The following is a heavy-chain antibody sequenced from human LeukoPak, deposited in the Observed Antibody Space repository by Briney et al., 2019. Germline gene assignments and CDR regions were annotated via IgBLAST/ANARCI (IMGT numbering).Heavy chain of an antibody. D-gene: IGHD6-25*01. CDR3: AKALYSSGPDAFDI. J-gene: IGHJ3*02. Sequence: GGSLRLSCAASGFTFSSYSMHWVRQAPGKGLEWVAMIRYDGRNKYYEESVKGRFTISRDNSKNTLYLQMNSLRAEDTAVYYCAKALYSSGPDAFDIWGQGTMVTVSS. V-gene: IGHV3-30*02. CDR2: IRYDGRNK. CDR1: GFTFSSYS.